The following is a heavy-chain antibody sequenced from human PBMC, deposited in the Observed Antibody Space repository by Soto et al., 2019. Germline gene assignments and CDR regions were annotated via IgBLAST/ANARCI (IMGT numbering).Heavy chain of an antibody. D-gene: IGHD3-9*01. CDR2: ISYDGSNN. J-gene: IGHJ6*02. CDR1: GFTFSSYG. CDR3: AKRLTGYYKAYYYGMDV. Sequence: QVQLVESGGGVVQPGRSLRLSCAASGFTFSSYGMHWVRQAPGKGLEWVAVISYDGSNNYYADSVKGRFTISRDNSQTTRYLQMNGVRTDGTAVYYCAKRLTGYYKAYYYGMDVWGQVSTVTV. V-gene: IGHV3-30*18.